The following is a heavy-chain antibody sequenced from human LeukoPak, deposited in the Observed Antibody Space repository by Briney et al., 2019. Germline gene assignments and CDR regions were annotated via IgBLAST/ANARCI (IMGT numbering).Heavy chain of an antibody. Sequence: GRSLRLSCAASGFTFSSYGMHWVRQAPGKGLEWVAVISYDGSNKYYADSVKGRFTISRDNSKNTLYLQMNSLRAEDTAVYYCARGTSYWGQGTLVTVSS. CDR2: ISYDGSNK. J-gene: IGHJ4*02. V-gene: IGHV3-30*03. CDR3: ARGTSY. CDR1: GFTFSSYG. D-gene: IGHD2-2*01.